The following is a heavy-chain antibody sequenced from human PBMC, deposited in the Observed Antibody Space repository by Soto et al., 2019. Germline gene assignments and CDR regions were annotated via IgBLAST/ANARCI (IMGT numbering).Heavy chain of an antibody. Sequence: EVQLVESGGGLVQPGGSLRLSCAASGFTFSDHYMDWVRQAPGKGLEWVGRTRNKANSYTTEYAASVKGRFTISRDDSKNSLSLQMNSLKTEDTAVYYCASWHDYGDSIDEYWGQGTLVTVSS. J-gene: IGHJ4*02. V-gene: IGHV3-72*01. CDR1: GFTFSDHY. CDR3: ASWHDYGDSIDEY. D-gene: IGHD4-17*01. CDR2: TRNKANSYTT.